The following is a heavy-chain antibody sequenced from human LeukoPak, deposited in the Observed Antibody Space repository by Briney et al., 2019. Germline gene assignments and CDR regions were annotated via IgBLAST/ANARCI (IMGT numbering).Heavy chain of an antibody. CDR2: IYYSGST. Sequence: SQTLSLTCTVSGGSISSGGYYWTWIRQHPGNGLEWIGYIYYSGSTYINPSLKSRVSISVDKYTNQFSLTLSSVTAADTAVYYCARRGVTLWNAFDIWGQGSIVTVSS. D-gene: IGHD2-21*02. V-gene: IGHV4-31*03. CDR3: ARRGVTLWNAFDI. J-gene: IGHJ3*02. CDR1: GGSISSGGYY.